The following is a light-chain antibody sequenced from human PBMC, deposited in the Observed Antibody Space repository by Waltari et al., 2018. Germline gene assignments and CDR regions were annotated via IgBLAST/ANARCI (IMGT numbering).Light chain of an antibody. CDR2: RAS. Sequence: DIQMTQSPSSLSASVGDTVTITCQASQGIGNNLNWYQQKPGKAPKLLIYRASSLQSGIPSRFSGSGSGTNYTLTISSLQPEDFVTYYCQQDYSYPFTFGPGTKLDIK. CDR1: QGIGNN. J-gene: IGKJ3*01. V-gene: IGKV1-NL1*01. CDR3: QQDYSYPFT.